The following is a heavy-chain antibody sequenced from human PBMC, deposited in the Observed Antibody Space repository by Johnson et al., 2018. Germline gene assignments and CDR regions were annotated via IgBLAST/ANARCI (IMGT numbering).Heavy chain of an antibody. Sequence: VQLQESGPGLVKXSETLSLXCTVSGDSISSYYWSWIRQPPGKGLEWFAFIYYNGEPSYNPSLTSRVTISLDPSNNQFSLKLSSVTAADTAVYYCAGEWSAFDIWGQGTMVTVSS. D-gene: IGHD1-26*01. CDR3: AGEWSAFDI. J-gene: IGHJ3*02. V-gene: IGHV4-59*01. CDR1: GDSISSYY. CDR2: IYYNGEP.